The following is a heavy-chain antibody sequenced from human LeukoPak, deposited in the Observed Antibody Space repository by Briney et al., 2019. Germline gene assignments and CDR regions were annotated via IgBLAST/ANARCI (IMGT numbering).Heavy chain of an antibody. D-gene: IGHD6-19*01. CDR1: GGTFSSYA. J-gene: IGHJ6*03. CDR2: IIPIFGTA. V-gene: IGHV1-69*06. CDR3: ARVGAKAVADTHYYYYYMDV. Sequence: ASVKVSCKASGGTFSSYAISWVRQAPGQGLEWMGGIIPIFGTANYAQKFQGRVTITADKSTSTAYMELSSLRSEDTALYYCARVGAKAVADTHYYYYYMDVWGDGTTVTVSS.